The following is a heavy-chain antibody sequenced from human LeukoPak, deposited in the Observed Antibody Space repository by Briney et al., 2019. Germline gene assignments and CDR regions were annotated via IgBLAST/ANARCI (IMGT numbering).Heavy chain of an antibody. Sequence: PGGSLSLSCAASGFTFITYAMSWVRLAQGKGLEWVSGISGSGGSTYYADSVKGRFPSSRDNSNNTLYVQMNSLRVEDTAVYYCAKSGGLSGSGRLAMDVWGQGTTVTVSS. CDR1: GFTFITYA. CDR2: ISGSGGST. J-gene: IGHJ6*02. CDR3: AKSGGLSGSGRLAMDV. V-gene: IGHV3-23*01. D-gene: IGHD3-10*01.